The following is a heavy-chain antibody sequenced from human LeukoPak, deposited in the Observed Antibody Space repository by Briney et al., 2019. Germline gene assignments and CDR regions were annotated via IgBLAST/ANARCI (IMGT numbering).Heavy chain of an antibody. D-gene: IGHD4-11*01. CDR3: AREGDYSEV. CDR2: IYYSGST. V-gene: IGHV4-39*07. J-gene: IGHJ4*02. Sequence: SETLSLTCTVSGGSISSGGYYWSWIRQPPGKGLEWIGSIYYSGSTYYNPSLKSRVTISVDTSKNQFSLKLYSVTAADTAVYYCAREGDYSEVWGQGTLVTISS. CDR1: GGSISSGGYY.